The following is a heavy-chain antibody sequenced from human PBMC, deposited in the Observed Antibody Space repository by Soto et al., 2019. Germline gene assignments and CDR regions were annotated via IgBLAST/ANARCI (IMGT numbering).Heavy chain of an antibody. V-gene: IGHV3-23*01. CDR1: GFTFSSYA. CDR3: ATGGYSGYDPFFDY. D-gene: IGHD5-12*01. J-gene: IGHJ4*02. CDR2: ISGSGGST. Sequence: EVQLLESGGGLVQPGGSLRLSCAASGFTFSSYAMSWVRQAPGKGLEWVSAISGSGGSTYYAASVKGRFTISRHSSKNRLYLQMNSLRAEDTAVYYCATGGYSGYDPFFDYWGQGTLVTVSS.